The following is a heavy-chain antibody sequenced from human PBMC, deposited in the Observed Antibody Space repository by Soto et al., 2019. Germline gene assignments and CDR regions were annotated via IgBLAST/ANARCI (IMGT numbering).Heavy chain of an antibody. CDR1: GFTFSNAW. CDR2: IKSKTDGGTT. V-gene: IGHV3-15*01. Sequence: GGSLRLSCAASGFTFSNAWMSWVRQAPGKGLEWVGRIKSKTDGGTTDYAAPVKGRFTISRDDSKNTLYLQMNSLKTEDTAVYYCTTDLGYCSGGSCYSFLFYYYYMDVWGKGTTVTVSS. D-gene: IGHD2-15*01. J-gene: IGHJ6*03. CDR3: TTDLGYCSGGSCYSFLFYYYYMDV.